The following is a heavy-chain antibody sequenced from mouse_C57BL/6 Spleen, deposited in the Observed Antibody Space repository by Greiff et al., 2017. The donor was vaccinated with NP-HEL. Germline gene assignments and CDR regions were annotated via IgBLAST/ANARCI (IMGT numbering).Heavy chain of an antibody. CDR1: GYTFTSYW. J-gene: IGHJ1*03. D-gene: IGHD1-1*01. V-gene: IGHV1-64*01. CDR3: ARFGTTVPWYFDV. Sequence: QVQLQQPGAELVKPGASVKLSCKASGYTFTSYWMHWVKQRPGQGLEWIGMIHPNSGSTNYNEKFKSKATLTVDKSSSTAYMQLSSLTSEDSAVYYCARFGTTVPWYFDVWGTGTTVTVSS. CDR2: IHPNSGST.